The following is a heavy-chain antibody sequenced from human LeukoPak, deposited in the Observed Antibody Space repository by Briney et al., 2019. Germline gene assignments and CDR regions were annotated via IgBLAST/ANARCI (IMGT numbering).Heavy chain of an antibody. V-gene: IGHV3-15*01. CDR3: TTDRWELLSAFDI. Sequence: PGGSLRLSCAAFGFTFSNAWTSWVRQAPGKGLEWVGRIKSKTDGGTTDYAAPVKGRFTISRDDSKNTLYLQMNSLKTEDTAVYYCTTDRWELLSAFDIWGQGTMVTVSS. CDR1: GFTFSNAW. J-gene: IGHJ3*02. D-gene: IGHD1-26*01. CDR2: IKSKTDGGTT.